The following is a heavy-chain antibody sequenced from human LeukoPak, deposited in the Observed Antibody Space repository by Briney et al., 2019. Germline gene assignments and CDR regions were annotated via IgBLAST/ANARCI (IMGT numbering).Heavy chain of an antibody. D-gene: IGHD6-13*01. V-gene: IGHV3-30-3*01. CDR3: ARDFPLAADDAFDI. CDR1: GFSFSSYA. Sequence: PGRSLRLSCAASGFSFSSYAMDWVRQAPGNGLEWVAVISGDGVNKYYAESVKGRFTISRDKSKNTLYLQMNSLRAEDTAVYYCARDFPLAADDAFDIWGQGTMVTVSS. CDR2: ISGDGVNK. J-gene: IGHJ3*02.